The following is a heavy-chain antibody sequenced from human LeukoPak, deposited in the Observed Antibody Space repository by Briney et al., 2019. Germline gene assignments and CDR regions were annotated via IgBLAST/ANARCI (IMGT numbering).Heavy chain of an antibody. D-gene: IGHD5-18*01. CDR3: AREGYSYGIYYYGMDV. V-gene: IGHV7-4-1*02. CDR2: INTNTGNP. Sequence: ASVKVPCKASGYTFTSYAMNWVRQAPGQGLEWMGWINTNTGNPTYAQGFTGRFVFSLDTSVSTAYLQISSLKAEDTAVYYCAREGYSYGIYYYGMDVWGQGTTVTVSS. CDR1: GYTFTSYA. J-gene: IGHJ6*02.